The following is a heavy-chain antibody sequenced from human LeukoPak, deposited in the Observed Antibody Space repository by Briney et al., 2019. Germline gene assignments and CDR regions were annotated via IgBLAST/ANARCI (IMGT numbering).Heavy chain of an antibody. D-gene: IGHD6-19*01. J-gene: IGHJ4*02. V-gene: IGHV1-18*01. Sequence: ASVKVSCKASGYTFTSYGISWVRQAPGQGLEWMGWISGYNGNTNYAQKLQGRVTMTTDTSTSTAYMELRSLRSDDTAVYYCARDSGYSSGWYDFDYWGQGTLVTVSS. CDR1: GYTFTSYG. CDR2: ISGYNGNT. CDR3: ARDSGYSSGWYDFDY.